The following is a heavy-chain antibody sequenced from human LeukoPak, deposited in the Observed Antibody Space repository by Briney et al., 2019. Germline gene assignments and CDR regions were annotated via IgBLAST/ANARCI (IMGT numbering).Heavy chain of an antibody. J-gene: IGHJ4*02. Sequence: AGGSLRLSCAASGFTFSSYAMSWVRQAPGKGLEWVSAISGSGGSTYYADSVKGRFTISRDNSKNTLYLQMNSLRAEDTAVYYCAKDIVYNWNRGYFDYWGQGTLVTVSS. V-gene: IGHV3-23*01. CDR3: AKDIVYNWNRGYFDY. CDR2: ISGSGGST. D-gene: IGHD1-20*01. CDR1: GFTFSSYA.